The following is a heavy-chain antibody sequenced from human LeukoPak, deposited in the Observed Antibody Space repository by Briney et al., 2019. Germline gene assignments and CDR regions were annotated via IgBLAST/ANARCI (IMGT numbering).Heavy chain of an antibody. J-gene: IGHJ4*02. CDR3: AKDAAGTGYSYLDY. CDR2: ISWNSGSI. Sequence: GRSLRLSCAASGFTFDDYAMHWVRQAPGKGLEWVSGISWNSGSIGYADSVKGRFTISRDNAKNSLYLQMNSLRAEDTALYYCAKDAAGTGYSYLDYWGQGTLVTVSS. CDR1: GFTFDDYA. V-gene: IGHV3-9*01. D-gene: IGHD6-13*01.